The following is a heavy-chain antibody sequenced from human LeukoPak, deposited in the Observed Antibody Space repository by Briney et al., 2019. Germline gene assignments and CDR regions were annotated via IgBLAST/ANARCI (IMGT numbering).Heavy chain of an antibody. J-gene: IGHJ3*02. CDR2: ISYDGSNK. CDR1: GFTFSSYG. CDR3: AKDQNDAFDI. Sequence: GRSLRLSCAASGFTFSSYGMHWVRQAPGEGLEWLAVISYDGSNKYYADSVKGRFTISRDNSKNTLYLQMNSLRAEDTAVYYCAKDQNDAFDIWGQGTMVTVSS. V-gene: IGHV3-30*18.